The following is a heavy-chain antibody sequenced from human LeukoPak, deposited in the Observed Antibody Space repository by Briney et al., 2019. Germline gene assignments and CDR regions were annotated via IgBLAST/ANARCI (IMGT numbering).Heavy chain of an antibody. V-gene: IGHV4-30-2*01. J-gene: IGHJ4*02. D-gene: IGHD3-10*01. Sequence: PSETLSLTCTVSGGSISSGDFPWSWIRQPPGKGLEWIGYIFHTGHTSYNPSLKSRVTISVDMSKNQLSLRLTSVTAADTAVYYCARGFYGAGSHFDYWGQGTLVTVSS. CDR1: GGSISSGDFP. CDR3: ARGFYGAGSHFDY. CDR2: IFHTGHT.